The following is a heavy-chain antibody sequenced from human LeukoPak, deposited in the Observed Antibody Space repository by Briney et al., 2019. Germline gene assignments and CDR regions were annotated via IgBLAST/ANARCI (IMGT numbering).Heavy chain of an antibody. J-gene: IGHJ4*02. CDR1: GDSLSSHY. D-gene: IGHD6-19*01. V-gene: IGHV4-59*08. Sequence: SETLSLTCTVFGDSLSSHYWSWIRQSPGKGLEWIGYIYGSGSTHYDPSLRSRVTISEDTSKNQFSLKLASVTAADTAVYYCARNVGWYTCDSWGQGTPVTVSS. CDR2: IYGSGST. CDR3: ARNVGWYTCDS.